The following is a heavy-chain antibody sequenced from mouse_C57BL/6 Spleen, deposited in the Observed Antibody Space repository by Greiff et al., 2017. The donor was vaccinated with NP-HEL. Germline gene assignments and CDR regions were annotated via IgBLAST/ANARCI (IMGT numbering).Heavy chain of an antibody. D-gene: IGHD2-3*01. Sequence: EVKLMESGGGLVQPKGSLKLSCAASGFSFNTYAMNWVRQAPGKGLEWVARIRSKSNNYATYYADSVKDRFTISRDDSESMLYLQMNNLKTEDTAMYYCVRDGYSSWFAYWGQGTLVTVSA. CDR2: IRSKSNNYAT. CDR3: VRDGYSSWFAY. J-gene: IGHJ3*01. V-gene: IGHV10-1*01. CDR1: GFSFNTYA.